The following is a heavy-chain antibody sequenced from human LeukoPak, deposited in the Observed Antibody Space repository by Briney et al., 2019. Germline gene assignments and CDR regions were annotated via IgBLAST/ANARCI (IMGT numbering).Heavy chain of an antibody. Sequence: PSETLSLTCTVSGGSISSYYWSWIRQPPGKGLEWIGYMYYSGSTYYNPSLKSRATISVDTSKNQFSLKLSSVTAADTAVYYCARHEEGMDVWGQGTTVTVSS. V-gene: IGHV4-59*08. J-gene: IGHJ6*02. CDR1: GGSISSYY. CDR3: ARHEEGMDV. CDR2: MYYSGST.